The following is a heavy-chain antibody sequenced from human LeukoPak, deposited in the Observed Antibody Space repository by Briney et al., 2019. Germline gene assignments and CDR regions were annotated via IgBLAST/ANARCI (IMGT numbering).Heavy chain of an antibody. CDR1: GASFSGYH. V-gene: IGHV4-34*01. Sequence: SETLSLTCAVYGASFSGYHWSWIRQSPGKGLEWIGEINHSGSTNYNPSLKSRVTISVDTSKNQFSLKLNSVTAADTAVYYCAREPAVRGQEDYYYYYMDVWGKGTTVTVSS. CDR2: INHSGST. J-gene: IGHJ6*03. D-gene: IGHD3-10*01. CDR3: AREPAVRGQEDYYYYYMDV.